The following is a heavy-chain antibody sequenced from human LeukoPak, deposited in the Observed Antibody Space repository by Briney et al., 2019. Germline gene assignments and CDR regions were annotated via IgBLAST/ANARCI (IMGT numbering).Heavy chain of an antibody. CDR1: GGSISSYY. CDR3: ARGPSSGYSYG. Sequence: KPSETLSLTCTVSGGSISSYYWSWIPQPPGEGLEWLAYIYYSGSTNYNPSLKSRITMSVDTSKNQLSLKLSSATAADTAVYYCARGPSSGYSYGWGQGTLVTVSS. CDR2: IYYSGST. D-gene: IGHD5-18*01. V-gene: IGHV4-59*01. J-gene: IGHJ4*02.